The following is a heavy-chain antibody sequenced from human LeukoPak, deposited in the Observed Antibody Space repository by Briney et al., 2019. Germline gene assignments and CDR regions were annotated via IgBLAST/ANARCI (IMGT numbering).Heavy chain of an antibody. CDR3: AREGKESYGMAV. V-gene: IGHV3-7*01. CDR2: IYPDVSKK. D-gene: IGHD3-10*01. CDR1: GFTFSSYW. Sequence: PGGSLRLACAAAGFTFSSYWITWVRQAPGKGLEWVPNIYPDVSKKNYLHSVKDRFPTSTDNTKNSQYLQMKSLTAEDTAVYYSAREGKESYGMAVWGQGPTVTLPS. J-gene: IGHJ6*02.